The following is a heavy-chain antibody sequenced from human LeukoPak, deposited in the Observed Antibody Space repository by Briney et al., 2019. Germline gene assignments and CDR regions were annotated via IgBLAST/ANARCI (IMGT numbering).Heavy chain of an antibody. CDR3: AKGNTASRPYYFDF. CDR2: IDYAGGST. CDR1: GFTFNNYV. Sequence: GGSLRLSCAASGFTFNNYVMSWVRQAPGRGLEWVSGIDYAGGSTNYADSVQGRFTVSRDNSKNTLYLQMNSLRAADTAVYYCAKGNTASRPYYFDFWGQGTLVTVSS. D-gene: IGHD2-2*01. V-gene: IGHV3-23*01. J-gene: IGHJ4*02.